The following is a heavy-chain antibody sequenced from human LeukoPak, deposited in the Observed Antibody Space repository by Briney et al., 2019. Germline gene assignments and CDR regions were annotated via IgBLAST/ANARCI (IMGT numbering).Heavy chain of an antibody. J-gene: IGHJ2*01. CDR2: ISYDESQE. CDR1: GFTFSNYG. CDR3: TRGEEGWYFDV. Sequence: GGSLRLSCAASGFTFSNYGIHWVRQAPGRGLEWVAVISYDESQEYYVESVKGRFTISRDNSRKTVYLQMDSLRADDTAVYYCTRGEEGWYFDVGGRGTMVTVSS. V-gene: IGHV3-33*01.